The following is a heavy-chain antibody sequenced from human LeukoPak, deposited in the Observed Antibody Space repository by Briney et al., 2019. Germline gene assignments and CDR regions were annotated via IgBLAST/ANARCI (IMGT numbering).Heavy chain of an antibody. D-gene: IGHD2-8*01. Sequence: ASVKVSCKASGGTFSSYAISWVRQAPGQGLEWMGWMNPNSGNTGYAQKFQGRVTITRNTSISTAYMELSSLRSEDTAVYYCARNRMKTWFDPWGQGTLVTVSS. J-gene: IGHJ5*02. V-gene: IGHV1-8*03. CDR2: MNPNSGNT. CDR3: ARNRMKTWFDP. CDR1: GGTFSSYA.